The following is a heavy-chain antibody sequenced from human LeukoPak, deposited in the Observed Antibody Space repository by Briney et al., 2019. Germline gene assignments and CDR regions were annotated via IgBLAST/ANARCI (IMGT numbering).Heavy chain of an antibody. V-gene: IGHV4-38-2*01. J-gene: IGHJ5*02. D-gene: IGHD3-3*01. Sequence: SQTLSLTCAVSDYSISSGYYWGWIRRPPGKGLEWIGRINHSGSTPYNPPPKSRVTISVDTSKNKLSLKLTSVTAADTAVYPCARGTIYWKGDWFDLGGQGTLVIVSS. CDR1: DYSISSGYY. CDR3: ARGTIYWKGDWFDL. CDR2: INHSGST.